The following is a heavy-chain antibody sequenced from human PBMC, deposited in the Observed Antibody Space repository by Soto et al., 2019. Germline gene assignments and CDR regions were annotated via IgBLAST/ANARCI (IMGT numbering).Heavy chain of an antibody. V-gene: IGHV1-2*04. CDR1: GYTFTCYY. J-gene: IGHJ6*02. CDR2: INPNSGGT. Sequence: SVKLCSKASGYTFTCYYMHSLRQSPRQGLEWMGWINPNSGGTNYAQKFQGWVTMTRDTSISTAYMELSRLRSDDTAVYYCASQPSPSTPYYSYGMDVWGQGTTVTV. CDR3: ASQPSPSTPYYSYGMDV. D-gene: IGHD2-2*01.